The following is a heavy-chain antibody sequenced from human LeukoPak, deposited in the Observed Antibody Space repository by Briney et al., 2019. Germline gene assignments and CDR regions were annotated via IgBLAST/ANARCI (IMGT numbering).Heavy chain of an antibody. V-gene: IGHV1-18*01. CDR3: ARDTSGYDYDAIDY. J-gene: IGHJ4*02. D-gene: IGHD5-12*01. CDR2: ISAYNGNT. CDR1: GYTFTSYG. Sequence: ASVKVSCKASGYTFTSYGISWVRQAPGQGLEWMGWISAYNGNTNYAQKLQGRDTMTTDTSTSTAYMELRSLRSDDTAVYYCARDTSGYDYDAIDYWGQGTLVTVSS.